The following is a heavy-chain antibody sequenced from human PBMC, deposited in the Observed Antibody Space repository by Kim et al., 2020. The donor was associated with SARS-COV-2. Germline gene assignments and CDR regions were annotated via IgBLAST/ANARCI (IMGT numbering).Heavy chain of an antibody. J-gene: IGHJ4*02. Sequence: GGSLRLSCAASGFTFSRYAMSCARQVPVNGLEWVSTSSDSGVGTHYADPGTGRFTFSRDNSKSTLFLQMNSLRAEDTAVYYCEASDYWGQGSLVTVSS. CDR3: EASDY. CDR1: GFTFSRYA. CDR2: SSDSGVGT. V-gene: IGHV3-23*01.